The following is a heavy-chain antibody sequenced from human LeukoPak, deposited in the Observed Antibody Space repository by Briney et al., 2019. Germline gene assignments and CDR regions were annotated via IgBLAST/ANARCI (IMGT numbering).Heavy chain of an antibody. CDR1: GGTFSSYT. CDR3: AASDTAMVIPHYYYYYGMDV. V-gene: IGHV1-69*02. Sequence: SVKVSCKASGGTFSSYTISWVRQAPGQGLEWMGRIIPILGIANYAQKFQGRVTITAGKSTSTAYMELSSLRSEDTAVYYCAASDTAMVIPHYYYYYGMDVWGQGTTVTVSS. D-gene: IGHD5-18*01. CDR2: IIPILGIA. J-gene: IGHJ6*02.